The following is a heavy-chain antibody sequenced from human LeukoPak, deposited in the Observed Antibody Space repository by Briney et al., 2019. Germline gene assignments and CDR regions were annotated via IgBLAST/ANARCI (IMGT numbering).Heavy chain of an antibody. D-gene: IGHD6-19*01. CDR1: GFTVSSDY. Sequence: GGSLRLSCAASGFTVSSDYMSWVRQAPGKGLEWVSVIYSGGSTDYADSVKGRFTISRDNSKNTLYLQMNSLRAEDTAVYYCARGRRSSGWYTLDSWGQGTLVTVPS. J-gene: IGHJ5*01. CDR3: ARGRRSSGWYTLDS. V-gene: IGHV3-66*01. CDR2: IYSGGST.